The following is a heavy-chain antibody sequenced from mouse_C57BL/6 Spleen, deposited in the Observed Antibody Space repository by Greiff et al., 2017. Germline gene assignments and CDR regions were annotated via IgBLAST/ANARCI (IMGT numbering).Heavy chain of an antibody. V-gene: IGHV5-16*01. CDR3: SRDYYCTHAMDY. CDR2: INYDGSST. D-gene: IGHD2-1*01. Sequence: EVKLVESEGGLVQPGSSMKLSCTASGFTFSDYYMAWVRQVPEKGLEWVANINYDGSSTYYLDSLKSRFIISRDNAKNILYLQMSSLKSEDTATYYCSRDYYCTHAMDYWGQGTSVTVSS. CDR1: GFTFSDYY. J-gene: IGHJ4*01.